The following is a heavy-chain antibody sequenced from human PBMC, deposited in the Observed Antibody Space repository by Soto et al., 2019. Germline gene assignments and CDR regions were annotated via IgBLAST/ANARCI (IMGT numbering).Heavy chain of an antibody. D-gene: IGHD3-10*01. J-gene: IGHJ6*02. CDR3: AKVRFGEYYYYGMDV. V-gene: IGHV3-30*18. CDR1: GFTFSSYG. Sequence: QVQLVESGGGVVQPGRSLRLSCAASGFTFSSYGMHWVRQAPGKGLEWVAVISYDGSNKYYADSVKGRFTISRDNSKNTLYLQMNSLRAEDTAVYYCAKVRFGEYYYYGMDVWGQGTTVTVSS. CDR2: ISYDGSNK.